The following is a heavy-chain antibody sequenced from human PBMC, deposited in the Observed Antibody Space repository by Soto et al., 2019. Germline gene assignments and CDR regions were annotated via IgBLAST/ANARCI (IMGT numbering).Heavy chain of an antibody. Sequence: PSETLSLTCTVSGGSVSSGSYYWSWIRQPPGKGLEWIGYIYYSGSTNYNPSLKSRVTISVDTSKNQFSLKLSSVTAADTAVYYCARERATMVRGVIYYYYGMDVWGQGTTVTVS. CDR2: IYYSGST. V-gene: IGHV4-61*01. CDR3: ARERATMVRGVIYYYYGMDV. J-gene: IGHJ6*02. CDR1: GGSVSSGSYY. D-gene: IGHD3-10*01.